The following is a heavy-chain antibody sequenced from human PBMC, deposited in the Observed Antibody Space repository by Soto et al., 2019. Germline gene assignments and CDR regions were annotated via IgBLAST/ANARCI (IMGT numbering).Heavy chain of an antibody. CDR2: ISGSGGST. Sequence: GGSLRLSCAASGFTFSSYAMSWVRQAPGKGLEWVSAISGSGGSTYYADSVKGRSTISRDNSKNTLYLQMNSLRAEDTAVYYCAKDFWGGYYDILTGYFGPTQNYYMDVWGKGTTVTVSS. D-gene: IGHD3-9*01. V-gene: IGHV3-23*01. J-gene: IGHJ6*03. CDR1: GFTFSSYA. CDR3: AKDFWGGYYDILTGYFGPTQNYYMDV.